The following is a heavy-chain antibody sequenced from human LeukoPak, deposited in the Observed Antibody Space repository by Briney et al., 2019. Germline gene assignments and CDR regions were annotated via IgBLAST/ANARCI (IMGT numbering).Heavy chain of an antibody. CDR1: GGSISSYY. Sequence: KPSETLSLTCTVSGGSISSYYWSWLRQPPGKGLEWIGYIYYSGSTNYNPSLKSRVTISVDTSKNQFSLKLSSVTAADTAVYYCARQGRRWQYGMDVWGQGTTVTVSS. D-gene: IGHD5-24*01. V-gene: IGHV4-59*08. CDR3: ARQGRRWQYGMDV. CDR2: IYYSGST. J-gene: IGHJ6*02.